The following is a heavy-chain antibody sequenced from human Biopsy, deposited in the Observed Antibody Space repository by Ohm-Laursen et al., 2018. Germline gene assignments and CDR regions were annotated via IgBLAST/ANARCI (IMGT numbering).Heavy chain of an antibody. CDR1: GFTFHSYA. V-gene: IGHV3-23*01. CDR3: VRTWGGYDFDS. J-gene: IGHJ4*01. D-gene: IGHD3-16*01. CDR2: LDVAEYNI. Sequence: LSLTCATSGFTFHSYAMNWVRQAPGKGLEWISRLDVAEYNIYYADSVRGRFTASRDNSKGMVYLQMDSLRVDDTAVYYCVRTWGGYDFDSWGQGTLVTVSS.